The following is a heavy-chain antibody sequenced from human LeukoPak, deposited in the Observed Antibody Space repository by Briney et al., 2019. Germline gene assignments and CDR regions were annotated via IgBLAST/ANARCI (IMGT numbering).Heavy chain of an antibody. V-gene: IGHV3-30*02. CDR1: GFTFSSFG. D-gene: IGHD5-12*01. J-gene: IGHJ4*02. Sequence: PGGSLRLSCAASGFTFSSFGMHWVRQAPGKGLEWVAFIRYDGSHKYYADSVKGRFTISRDDAKNSLYLQMSSLRVEDTAVYYCVREGLYSGYEWYWGQGTLVTVSS. CDR2: IRYDGSHK. CDR3: VREGLYSGYEWY.